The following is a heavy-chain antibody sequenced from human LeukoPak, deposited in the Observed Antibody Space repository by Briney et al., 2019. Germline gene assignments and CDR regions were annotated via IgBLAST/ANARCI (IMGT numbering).Heavy chain of an antibody. V-gene: IGHV4-39*01. Sequence: PSETLSLTCTVSGGSVSGTTYYWSWIRQPPGKGLEWIASINYSGSTYYNPSLKSRVTISVDTSENQFSLKLSSVTAADTAVYYCARYVVYGSGKYYFDYWGQGTLVTVSS. CDR1: GGSVSGTTYY. J-gene: IGHJ4*02. D-gene: IGHD3-10*01. CDR3: ARYVVYGSGKYYFDY. CDR2: INYSGST.